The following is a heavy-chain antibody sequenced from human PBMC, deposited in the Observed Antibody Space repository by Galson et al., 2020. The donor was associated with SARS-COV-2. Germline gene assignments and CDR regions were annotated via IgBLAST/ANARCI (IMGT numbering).Heavy chain of an antibody. CDR2: IYYSGGT. D-gene: IGHD1-1*01. CDR3: ARVGGNDGWDLLDP. Sequence: SETLSLTCSVSGGSMSKYYWSWIRQSPWKGLEWIGNIYYSGGTKYNPSLKSRVSMSVDTSENQFSLKLNSVTAADTAVYYCARVGGNDGWDLLDPWGQGTLVTVSS. CDR1: GGSMSKYY. V-gene: IGHV4-59*01. J-gene: IGHJ5*02.